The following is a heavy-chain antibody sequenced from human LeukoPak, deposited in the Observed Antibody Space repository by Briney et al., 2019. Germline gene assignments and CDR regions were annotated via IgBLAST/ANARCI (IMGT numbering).Heavy chain of an antibody. CDR3: TREVTYYYDSGGFLVFDN. V-gene: IGHV3-30-3*01. J-gene: IGHJ4*02. Sequence: PGRSLRLSCAAAGFTFSSYAMHWVRQAPGKGLEWVAVISYDGSNKYYADSVKGRFTISRDNSKNTLYLQMNSLRAEDTAVYYCTREVTYYYDSGGFLVFDNWGQGTLVTVSA. CDR2: ISYDGSNK. D-gene: IGHD3-22*01. CDR1: GFTFSSYA.